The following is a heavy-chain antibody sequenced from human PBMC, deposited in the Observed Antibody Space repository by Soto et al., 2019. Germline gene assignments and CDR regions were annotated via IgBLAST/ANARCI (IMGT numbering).Heavy chain of an antibody. Sequence: GGSLRLSCAGSGFTFSDYYMSWIRQAPGKGLEWVSYISSSGSTIYYADSVKGRFTISRDNAKNSLYLQMNSLRAEDTAVYYCARACSGGSCYSIGTVGMDVWGQGTTVTVS. D-gene: IGHD2-15*01. CDR3: ARACSGGSCYSIGTVGMDV. CDR2: ISSSGSTI. J-gene: IGHJ6*02. CDR1: GFTFSDYY. V-gene: IGHV3-11*01.